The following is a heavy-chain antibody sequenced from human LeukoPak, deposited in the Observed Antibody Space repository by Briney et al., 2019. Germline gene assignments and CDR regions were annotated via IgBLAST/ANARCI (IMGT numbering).Heavy chain of an antibody. D-gene: IGHD6-19*01. CDR2: INPNSGGT. CDR1: GYTFTGYY. CDR3: ARAYSSGWYRGPHFDY. Sequence: ASVKVSCKASGYTFTGYYMHWVRQAPGQGLEWMGWINPNSGGTNYAQKFQGRVTMTRDTSISTAYMELSRLRSDDTAVYYCARAYSSGWYRGPHFDYWGQGALVTVSS. V-gene: IGHV1-2*02. J-gene: IGHJ4*02.